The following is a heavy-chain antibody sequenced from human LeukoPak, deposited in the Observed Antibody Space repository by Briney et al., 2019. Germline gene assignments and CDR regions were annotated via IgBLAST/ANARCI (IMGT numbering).Heavy chain of an antibody. V-gene: IGHV1-2*04. J-gene: IGHJ4*02. CDR3: AREGPNYYDSSGYGGYLDY. CDR1: GYTFTGCY. Sequence: ASVKVSCKASGYTFTGCYMHWVRQAPGQGLEWMGWINPNSGSTNYAQKFQGWVTMTRDTSISTAYMELSRLRSDDTAVYYCAREGPNYYDSSGYGGYLDYWGQGTLVTVSS. D-gene: IGHD3-22*01. CDR2: INPNSGST.